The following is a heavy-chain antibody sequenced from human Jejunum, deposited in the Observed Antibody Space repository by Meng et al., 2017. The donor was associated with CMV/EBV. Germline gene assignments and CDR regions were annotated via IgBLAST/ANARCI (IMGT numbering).Heavy chain of an antibody. CDR1: GFTFSSSS. CDR3: ARVWGGPG. Sequence: SLRLSCEASGFTFSSSSMNWFRQAPGKGLEWVSSISSSSSFRHYADSVKGRFTISRDNAKNSLYLQMNSLRADDSAVYYCARVWGGPGWGQGTLVTVSS. D-gene: IGHD3-16*01. V-gene: IGHV3-21*01. J-gene: IGHJ4*02. CDR2: ISSSSSFR.